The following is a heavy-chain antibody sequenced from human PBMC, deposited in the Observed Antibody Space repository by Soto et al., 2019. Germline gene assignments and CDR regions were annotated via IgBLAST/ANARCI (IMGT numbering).Heavy chain of an antibody. D-gene: IGHD3-16*01. CDR2: IYYSGST. CDR3: ATQQFGGTYHHIFNF. V-gene: IGHV4-59*08. Sequence: PSETLSLTCTVSGGSISSYYWSWIRQPPGKGLEWIGYIYYSGSTNYNPSLKSRVTISVDTSKNLFSLKLTSVTAADTAFFYCATQQFGGTYHHIFNFRGNGTWVPVS. J-gene: IGHJ3*01. CDR1: GGSISSYY.